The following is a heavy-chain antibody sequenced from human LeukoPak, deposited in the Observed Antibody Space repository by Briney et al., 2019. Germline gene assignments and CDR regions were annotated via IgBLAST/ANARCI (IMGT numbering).Heavy chain of an antibody. V-gene: IGHV1-18*01. Sequence: GASVKVSCKASGGTFSSYAISWVRQAPGQGLEWMGWISAYNGNTNYAQKLQGRVTMTTDTSTSTAYMELRSLRSDDTAVYYCARGGRFLEWLPRHATEPNFDYWGQGTLVTVSS. J-gene: IGHJ4*02. CDR1: GGTFSSYA. CDR3: ARGGRFLEWLPRHATEPNFDY. CDR2: ISAYNGNT. D-gene: IGHD3-3*01.